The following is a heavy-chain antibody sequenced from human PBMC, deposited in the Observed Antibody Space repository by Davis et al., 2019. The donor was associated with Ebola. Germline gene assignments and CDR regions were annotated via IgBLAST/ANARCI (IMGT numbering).Heavy chain of an antibody. J-gene: IGHJ4*02. V-gene: IGHV3-74*01. CDR1: GFSFSSYW. CDR3: ARDGEHYSDLDY. D-gene: IGHD1-26*01. Sequence: GESLKISCAASGFSFSSYWMSWVRQAPGKGLVWLSRIKSDGSTKSYADSVKGRFTISRDNAKNTLYLQMDSLRAEDTAVYYCARDGEHYSDLDYWGQGTLVTVSS. CDR2: IKSDGSTK.